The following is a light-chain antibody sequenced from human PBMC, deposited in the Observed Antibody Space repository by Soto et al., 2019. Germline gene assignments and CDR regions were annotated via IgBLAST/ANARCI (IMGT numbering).Light chain of an antibody. CDR2: CAS. V-gene: IGKV3-20*01. CDR1: QSVSNNY. Sequence: EIVLTQSPGTLSLSPGERATLSCRASQSVSNNYLAWYQQKPGQAPRLLIYCASNRATGIPDRFSGSGSGTGFTLTISRLEPEDFAVYYCQQYGSSITFGQGTRLEIK. J-gene: IGKJ5*01. CDR3: QQYGSSIT.